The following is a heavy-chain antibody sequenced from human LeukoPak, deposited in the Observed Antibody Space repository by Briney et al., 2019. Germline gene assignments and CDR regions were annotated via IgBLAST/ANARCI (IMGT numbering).Heavy chain of an antibody. V-gene: IGHV4-39*07. CDR1: SGSIKFSSYY. Sequence: SETLSLTCTVSSGSIKFSSYYWSWIRQPPGKGLEWIGSIYYTGSTYYNPSLKSRVTMSVDTSKNQFSLNLSSVTAAATAVYYCARGPYDSSGYASADYYFDYWGQGTLVTVSS. CDR2: IYYTGST. J-gene: IGHJ4*02. CDR3: ARGPYDSSGYASADYYFDY. D-gene: IGHD3-22*01.